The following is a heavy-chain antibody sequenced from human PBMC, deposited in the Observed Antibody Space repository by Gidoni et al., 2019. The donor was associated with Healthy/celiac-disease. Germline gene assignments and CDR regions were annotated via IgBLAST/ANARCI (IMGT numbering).Heavy chain of an antibody. CDR1: GVSISSRRYS. J-gene: IGHJ4*02. CDR3: ARGCSSTSCYTSYDY. Sequence: QLQLQESGPGLVKPSETLSLTCTVPGVSISSRRYSWGWIRPPPGKGLEWLVSIYYSGSTYYNPSLKSRVTISVDTSKNQFSLKLSSVTAADTAVYYCARGCSSTSCYTSYDYWGQGTLVTVSS. CDR2: IYYSGST. D-gene: IGHD2-2*02. V-gene: IGHV4-39*01.